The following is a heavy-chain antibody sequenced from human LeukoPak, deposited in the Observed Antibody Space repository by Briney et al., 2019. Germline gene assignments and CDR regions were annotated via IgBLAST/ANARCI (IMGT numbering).Heavy chain of an antibody. CDR1: GGSITSGSSY. CDR3: ARELITKADAFDI. D-gene: IGHD1-20*01. CDR2: IYYSGST. V-gene: IGHV4-61*10. Sequence: SETLSLTCTVSGGSITSGSSYWSWIRQPAGKGLEWIGNIYYSGSTYYNPSLKSRVNISVDTSKNQFSLKLTSVTAADTAVYYCARELITKADAFDIWGQGTMVTVSS. J-gene: IGHJ3*02.